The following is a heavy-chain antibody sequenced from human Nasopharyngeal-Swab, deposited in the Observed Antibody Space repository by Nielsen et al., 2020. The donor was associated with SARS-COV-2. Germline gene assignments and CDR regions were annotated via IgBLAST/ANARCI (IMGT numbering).Heavy chain of an antibody. D-gene: IGHD2-8*01. CDR3: VRDQRLGVPMALGRAVFDY. J-gene: IGHJ4*02. CDR1: GFTFSGYS. Sequence: GSLKISRAVSGFTFSGYSMHWVRQAPGKGLEYVSAISDTGDTTYYARSVRGRFTISRDNSKNTLFLQMGSLRTEDVAVYYCVRDQRLGVPMALGRAVFDYWGQGTLVTVSS. CDR2: ISDTGDTT. V-gene: IGHV3-64*01.